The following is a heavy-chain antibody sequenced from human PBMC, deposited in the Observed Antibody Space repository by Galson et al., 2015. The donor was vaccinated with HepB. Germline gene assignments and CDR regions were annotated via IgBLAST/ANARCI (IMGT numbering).Heavy chain of an antibody. CDR3: TASPYYDFWSGYYTQYYGC. Sequence: SLRLSCAASGFTFSNAWMSWVRQAPGKGLEWVGRIKSKTDGGTTDYAAPVKGRFTISRDDSKNTLYLQMNSLKTEDTAVYYCTASPYYDFWSGYYTQYYGCWGQGTLVTVSS. D-gene: IGHD3-3*01. CDR2: IKSKTDGGTT. CDR1: GFTFSNAW. J-gene: IGHJ4*02. V-gene: IGHV3-15*01.